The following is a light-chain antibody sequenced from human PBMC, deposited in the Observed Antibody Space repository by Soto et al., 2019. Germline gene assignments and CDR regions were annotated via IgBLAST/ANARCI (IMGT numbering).Light chain of an antibody. Sequence: VLTQPPSASGSPGQSVTISCTGTSSDVGGYNYVSWYQQHPGKAPKLMIYEVTKRPSGVPDRFSGSKSGNTASLTVSGLQAEDEADYYCSSYAGSNNFVFGSGTKVTVL. CDR1: SSDVGGYNY. CDR3: SSYAGSNNFV. J-gene: IGLJ1*01. CDR2: EVT. V-gene: IGLV2-8*01.